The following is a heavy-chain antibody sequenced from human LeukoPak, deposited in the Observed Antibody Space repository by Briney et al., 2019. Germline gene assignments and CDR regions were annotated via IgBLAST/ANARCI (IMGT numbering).Heavy chain of an antibody. Sequence: GGSLRLSCAASGFTFSSYWMSWVRQAPGKGLEWVANIKQDGSEKYYVDSVKGRFTISRDNAKNSLYLQMNSLRAEDTAVYYCARALPKSGSYFTFDYWGQGTLVTVSS. CDR3: ARALPKSGSYFTFDY. CDR2: IKQDGSEK. V-gene: IGHV3-7*01. CDR1: GFTFSSYW. D-gene: IGHD1-26*01. J-gene: IGHJ4*02.